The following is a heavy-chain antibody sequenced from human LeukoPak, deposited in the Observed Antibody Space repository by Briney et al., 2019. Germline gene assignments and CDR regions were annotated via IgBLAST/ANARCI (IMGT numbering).Heavy chain of an antibody. V-gene: IGHV1-69*05. CDR1: GGTFSSYA. CDR3: ARCRRRSLGTGWSDP. D-gene: IGHD1-14*01. CDR2: IIPIFGTA. Sequence: SVKVSCKASGGTFSSYAISWVRQAPGQGLEWMGGIIPIFGTANYAQKFQGRVTITTDESTSTAYMELSSLRSEDTAVYYCARCRRRSLGTGWSDPWGQGTLVTVSS. J-gene: IGHJ5*02.